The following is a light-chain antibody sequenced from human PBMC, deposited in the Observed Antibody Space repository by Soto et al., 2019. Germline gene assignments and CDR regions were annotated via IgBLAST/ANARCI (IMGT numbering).Light chain of an antibody. CDR1: QSISSW. CDR3: QQYNSYLCT. Sequence: DIQMTQSPSTLSASVGDRVTITCRASQSISSWLAWYQQKPGKAPKLLIYKSSSLESGVSSRFSSSRSGTEITLTISSLQPDDFATYYCQQYNSYLCTFGHGTKVDIK. CDR2: KSS. V-gene: IGKV1-5*03. J-gene: IGKJ1*01.